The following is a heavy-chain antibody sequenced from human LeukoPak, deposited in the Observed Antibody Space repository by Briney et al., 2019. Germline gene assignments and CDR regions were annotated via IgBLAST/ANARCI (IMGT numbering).Heavy chain of an antibody. V-gene: IGHV1-18*01. CDR2: ISAYNGNT. J-gene: IGHJ4*02. Sequence: ASVKVSCKASGYTFTSYGISWVRQAPGQRLEWMGWISAYNGNTNYAQKLQGRVTMTTDTSTSTVHMELSSLRSEDTAVYYCARDAYCSSTTCSKGYFDYWGQGTLVTVSS. D-gene: IGHD2-2*01. CDR1: GYTFTSYG. CDR3: ARDAYCSSTTCSKGYFDY.